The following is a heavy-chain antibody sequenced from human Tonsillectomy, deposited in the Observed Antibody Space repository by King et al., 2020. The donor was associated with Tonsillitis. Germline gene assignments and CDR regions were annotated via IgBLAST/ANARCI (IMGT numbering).Heavy chain of an antibody. J-gene: IGHJ3*02. CDR1: GFTFGDYA. Sequence: VQLVESGGGLVQPGRSLRLSCTASGFTFGDYAMSWFRQAPGKGLEWVGFIRSKAYGGTTDYAASVKGRFTISRDAFKSIAYLQMNSLKTEDTAVYYCTRDQLTGDAFDIWGQGTMVTVSS. CDR3: TRDQLTGDAFDI. CDR2: IRSKAYGGTT. D-gene: IGHD7-27*01. V-gene: IGHV3-49*03.